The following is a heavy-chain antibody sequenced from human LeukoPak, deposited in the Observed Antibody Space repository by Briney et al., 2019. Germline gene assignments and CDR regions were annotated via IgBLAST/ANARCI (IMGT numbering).Heavy chain of an antibody. V-gene: IGHV4-31*03. CDR3: ARRMGYGDYHFDY. CDR1: GGSISSCGYY. CDR2: IYYSGST. Sequence: SQTLSLTCTLSGGSISSCGYYWSWIPQPPGKALEWFGYIYYSGSTYYNPSLKSRVTISVDTSKNQFSLRLSSVTAADTAVYCCARRMGYGDYHFDYWGQGTLVTVSS. D-gene: IGHD4-17*01. J-gene: IGHJ4*02.